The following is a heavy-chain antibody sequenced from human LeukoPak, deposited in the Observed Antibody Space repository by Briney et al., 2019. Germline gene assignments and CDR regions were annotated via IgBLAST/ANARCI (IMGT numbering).Heavy chain of an antibody. CDR1: GGSFSGYY. Sequence: PSETLSLTCAVYGGSFSGYYWSWIRQPPGKGLEWIGEINHSGSTNYNPSLKSRVTISVDTSKNQFSLKLSPVTAADTAVYYCARGRSYYYGSGSLRGRTYYYGMDVWGQGTTVTVSS. D-gene: IGHD3-10*01. CDR2: INHSGST. V-gene: IGHV4-34*01. CDR3: ARGRSYYYGSGSLRGRTYYYGMDV. J-gene: IGHJ6*02.